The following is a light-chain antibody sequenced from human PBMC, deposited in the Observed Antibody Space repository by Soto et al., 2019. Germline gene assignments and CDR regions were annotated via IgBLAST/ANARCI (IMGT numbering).Light chain of an antibody. Sequence: DIQMTPSPSSLSASVGDRVTITCRASQSIANFLNWYQQRQGQVPKLLIYAASSLHTGVPSRFSGSGSGTDFTLTISSLQPEDFTTYYCQQSHSDSPTFGQGTKVDIK. J-gene: IGKJ1*01. CDR2: AAS. CDR3: QQSHSDSPT. CDR1: QSIANF. V-gene: IGKV1-39*01.